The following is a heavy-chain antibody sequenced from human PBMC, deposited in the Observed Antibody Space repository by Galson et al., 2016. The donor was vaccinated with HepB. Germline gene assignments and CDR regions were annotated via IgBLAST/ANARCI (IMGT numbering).Heavy chain of an antibody. CDR1: GFTIPFSNVW. Sequence: SLRLSCAAPGFTIPFSNVWMTWVRQAPGKGLEWVGRIKGKPDGGTTDYAAPVKGRFLISRHDSKNTLYLQMSSLKTEDTAMYYCTTLRPDYYESSGYLSNWGQGTLVTVSS. CDR2: IKGKPDGGTT. D-gene: IGHD3-22*01. CDR3: TTLRPDYYESSGYLSN. V-gene: IGHV3-15*01. J-gene: IGHJ1*01.